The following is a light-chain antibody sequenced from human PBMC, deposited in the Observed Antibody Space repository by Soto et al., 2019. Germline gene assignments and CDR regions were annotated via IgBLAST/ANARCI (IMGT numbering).Light chain of an antibody. CDR1: QSVSSSY. V-gene: IGKV3-20*01. J-gene: IGKJ4*01. CDR3: QQYVRSPLT. CDR2: GAS. Sequence: EIVLTQSPGTLSLSLGERATLSCRASQSVSSSYLAWYQQKPGQAPRLLIYGASIRATGIPDRFSGSGSGTDFTLIISRLDPEDFAVYYCQQYVRSPLTFGGGTKVEIK.